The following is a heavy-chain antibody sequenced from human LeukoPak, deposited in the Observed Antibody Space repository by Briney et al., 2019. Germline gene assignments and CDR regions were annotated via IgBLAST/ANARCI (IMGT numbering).Heavy chain of an antibody. CDR3: TTETYRRFDY. Sequence: GGSLRLSCAASGFTFSSYWMSWVRQAPGKGLEWVADIKQDGSERYYVDSVKGRFTIPRDNAKNSLYLQIDSLRAEDTAVYYCTTETYRRFDYWGQGTLVTVSS. J-gene: IGHJ4*02. V-gene: IGHV3-7*01. CDR2: IKQDGSER. CDR1: GFTFSSYW.